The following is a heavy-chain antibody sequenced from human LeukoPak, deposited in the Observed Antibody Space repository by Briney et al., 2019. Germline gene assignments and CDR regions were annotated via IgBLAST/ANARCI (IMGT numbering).Heavy chain of an antibody. V-gene: IGHV1-18*01. D-gene: IGHD2-21*02. CDR1: GSIFTKYG. Sequence: ASVKVSCKASGSIFTKYGISWVRQAPGQGPEWMGRISLYNGNTNFAQRFQGKVTMTTDTSTSTAYMELRSLRSDDTAVYYCARGGDYAERWFDPWGQGTLVTVSS. J-gene: IGHJ5*02. CDR2: ISLYNGNT. CDR3: ARGGDYAERWFDP.